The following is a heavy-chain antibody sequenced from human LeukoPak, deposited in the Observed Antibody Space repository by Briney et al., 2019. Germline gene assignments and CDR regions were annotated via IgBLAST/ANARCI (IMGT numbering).Heavy chain of an antibody. CDR3: ARVFFSQCGMDV. J-gene: IGHJ6*02. CDR2: ISSDSNYI. Sequence: PGGSLRLSCAVSGFTFSPYSMNWVRQAPGKGLEWVSSISSDSNYIYYADSVKGRFTSSRDNAKNSLYLQLNSLRAEDTAVYYCARVFFSQCGMDVWGQGTTVTVSS. CDR1: GFTFSPYS. D-gene: IGHD3-3*01. V-gene: IGHV3-21*01.